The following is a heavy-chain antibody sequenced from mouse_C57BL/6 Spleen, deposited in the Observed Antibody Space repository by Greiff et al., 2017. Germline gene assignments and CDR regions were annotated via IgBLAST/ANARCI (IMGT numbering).Heavy chain of an antibody. D-gene: IGHD1-1*01. CDR3: ARDALITTVVDYWYFDV. V-gene: IGHV7-1*01. CDR1: GFTFSDFY. CDR2: SRNKANDYTT. J-gene: IGHJ1*03. Sequence: EVKLVESGGGLVQSGRSLRLSCATSGFTFSDFYMEWVRQAPGKGLEWIAASRNKANDYTTEYSASVKGRFIVSRDTSQSILYLQMNALRAEDTAIYYCARDALITTVVDYWYFDVWGTGTTVTVSS.